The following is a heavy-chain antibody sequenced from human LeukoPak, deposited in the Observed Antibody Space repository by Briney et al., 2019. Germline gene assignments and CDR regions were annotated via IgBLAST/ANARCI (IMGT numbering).Heavy chain of an antibody. CDR2: ISGSGGTT. CDR1: GFTLRNYA. Sequence: PGGSLRLSCAVSGFTLRNYAMSWVRQAPGKGLEWVSGISGSGGTTYYADSVKGRFTISRDNSKNTLYLQMNSLRGEDTAVYYCAKSHNNWGFQLDYWGQGTLVTVSS. J-gene: IGHJ4*02. V-gene: IGHV3-23*01. CDR3: AKSHNNWGFQLDY. D-gene: IGHD7-27*01.